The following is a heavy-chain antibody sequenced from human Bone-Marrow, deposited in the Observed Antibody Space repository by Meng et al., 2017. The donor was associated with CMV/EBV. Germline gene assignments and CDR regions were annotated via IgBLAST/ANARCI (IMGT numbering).Heavy chain of an antibody. D-gene: IGHD6-13*01. CDR3: ARRIAAAGLDY. CDR1: GYPFTSSV. CDR2: IIVGNGNT. J-gene: IGHJ4*02. V-gene: IGHV1-3*01. Sequence: SCKSSGYPFTSSVLYWVRQAPGQRLEWMGWIIVGNGNTKYSQKFQGRVTITRDTSASTAYMELSSLRSEGTAVYYCARRIAAAGLDYWGQGTLVTVSS.